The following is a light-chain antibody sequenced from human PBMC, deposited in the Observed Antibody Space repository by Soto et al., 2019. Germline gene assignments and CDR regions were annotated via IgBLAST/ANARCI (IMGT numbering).Light chain of an antibody. CDR3: QQYGYSAT. V-gene: IGKV3-20*01. J-gene: IGKJ4*01. Sequence: EIVLTQSPGPLSLSPGERATLSCRASQSVTSSYLAWYQQKPGQAPRRLIYAASSRATGIPDRFSGSGSGTDFTLTISRLEPEDFAVYYCQQYGYSATFGGGTKVEIK. CDR2: AAS. CDR1: QSVTSSY.